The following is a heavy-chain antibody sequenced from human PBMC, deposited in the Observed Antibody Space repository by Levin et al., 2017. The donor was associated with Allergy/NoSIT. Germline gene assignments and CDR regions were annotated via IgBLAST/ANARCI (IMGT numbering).Heavy chain of an antibody. J-gene: IGHJ3*02. CDR1: GGSISSSSYY. V-gene: IGHV4-39*01. Sequence: PSETLSLTCTVSGGSISSSSYYWGWIRQPPGKGLEWIGSIYYSGSTYYNPSLKSRVTISVDTSKNQFSLKLSSVTAADTAVYYCARHEKVPVRGAFDIWGQGTMVTVSS. D-gene: IGHD3-10*02. CDR2: IYYSGST. CDR3: ARHEKVPVRGAFDI.